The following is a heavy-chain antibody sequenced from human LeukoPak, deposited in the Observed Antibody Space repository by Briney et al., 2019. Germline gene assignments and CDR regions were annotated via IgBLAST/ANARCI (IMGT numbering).Heavy chain of an antibody. CDR3: ARYSSGPLMG. J-gene: IGHJ4*02. CDR2: IYYSGST. CDR1: GGSISSSSYY. Sequence: SETLSLTCIVSGGSISSSSYYWGWIRQPPGKGLEWIGSIYYSGSTYYNPSLKSRVTISVDTSKNQFSLKLSSVTAADTAVYYCARYSSGPLMGWGQGTLVTVSS. D-gene: IGHD6-19*01. V-gene: IGHV4-39*01.